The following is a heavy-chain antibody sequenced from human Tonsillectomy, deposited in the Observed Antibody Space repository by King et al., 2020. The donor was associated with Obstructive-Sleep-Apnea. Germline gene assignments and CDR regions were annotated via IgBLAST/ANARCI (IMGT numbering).Heavy chain of an antibody. J-gene: IGHJ4*02. CDR3: ARQRSRSLDY. CDR1: GFTFSSYA. V-gene: IGHV3-30-3*01. Sequence: VQLVESGGGVVQPGRSLRLSCAASGFTFSSYAMYWVRQAPGKGLEWVGVISYDGNNQQYTDSVKGRFNISRDNSKSTLFLQMNSLRPEDTAVYYCARQRSRSLDYWGQGTLVTVSS. CDR2: ISYDGNNQ. D-gene: IGHD6-13*01.